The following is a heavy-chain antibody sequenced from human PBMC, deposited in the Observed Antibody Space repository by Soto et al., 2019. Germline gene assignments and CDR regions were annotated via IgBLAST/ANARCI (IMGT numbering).Heavy chain of an antibody. J-gene: IGHJ5*02. CDR2: ISSNGGST. Sequence: GGSLRLSCSASGFTFSSYAMHWVRQAPGKGLEYVSAISSNGGSTYYADSVKGRFTISRDNSKNTLYLQMSSLRAEDTAVYYCPLSSTRDGWFDPWGQGTLVTVS. V-gene: IGHV3-64D*08. CDR3: PLSSTRDGWFDP. CDR1: GFTFSSYA. D-gene: IGHD2-2*01.